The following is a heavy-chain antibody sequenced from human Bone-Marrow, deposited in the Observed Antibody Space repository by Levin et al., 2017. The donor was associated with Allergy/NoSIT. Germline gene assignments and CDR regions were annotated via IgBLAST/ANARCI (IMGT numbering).Heavy chain of an antibody. CDR3: ARVGAGDAFDI. CDR2: IYYSGST. V-gene: IGHV4-61*01. D-gene: IGHD7-27*01. J-gene: IGHJ3*02. CDR1: GGSVSSGSYY. Sequence: SETLSLTCTVSGGSVSSGSYYWSWIRQPPGKGLEWIGYIYYSGSTNYNPSLKSRVTISVDTSKNQFSLKLSSVTAADTAVYYCARVGAGDAFDIWGQGTMVTVSS.